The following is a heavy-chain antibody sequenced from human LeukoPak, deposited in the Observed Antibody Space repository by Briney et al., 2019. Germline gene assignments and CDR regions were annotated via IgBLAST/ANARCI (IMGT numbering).Heavy chain of an antibody. Sequence: GGSLRLSCAASGFTFSSYSMNWVRQAPGKGLEWVSSISSSRSYIYYADSVKGRFTISRDNAKNSLYLQMNSLRAEDTAVYYCAREAVYYDSSGYYGAYNWFDPWGQGTLVTVSS. J-gene: IGHJ5*02. CDR1: GFTFSSYS. CDR2: ISSSRSYI. CDR3: AREAVYYDSSGYYGAYNWFDP. V-gene: IGHV3-21*01. D-gene: IGHD3-22*01.